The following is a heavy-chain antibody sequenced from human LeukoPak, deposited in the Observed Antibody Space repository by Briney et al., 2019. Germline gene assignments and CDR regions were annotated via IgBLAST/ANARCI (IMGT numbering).Heavy chain of an antibody. D-gene: IGHD3-10*01. CDR1: GGSISSSSYY. CDR3: ARLGSSDAFDI. V-gene: IGHV4-39*01. Sequence: SETLSLTCTVSGGSISSSSYYWGWIRQPPGKGLEWIGSIYYSGSTYYNPSLKSRVTISVDTSKNQFSLKLSSVTAADTAVYYCARLGSSDAFDIWGQGTMVTVSS. J-gene: IGHJ3*02. CDR2: IYYSGST.